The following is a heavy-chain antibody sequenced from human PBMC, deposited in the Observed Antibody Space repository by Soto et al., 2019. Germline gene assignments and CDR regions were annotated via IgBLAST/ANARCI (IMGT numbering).Heavy chain of an antibody. D-gene: IGHD1-1*01. CDR1: GYTFSSHG. V-gene: IGHV1-18*04. Sequence: ASVKVSCKASGYTFSSHGVSWVRQAPGQGLEWMGWIGVYNGHTQFEQKFQGRVTLTTDTSTSTAYTELRSLTYDDTAVYYCARDPPGKNDLDYWGQGTLVTVSS. CDR2: IGVYNGHT. CDR3: ARDPPGKNDLDY. J-gene: IGHJ4*02.